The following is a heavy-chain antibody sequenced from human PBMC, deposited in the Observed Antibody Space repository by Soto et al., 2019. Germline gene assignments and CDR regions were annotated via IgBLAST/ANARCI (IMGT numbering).Heavy chain of an antibody. V-gene: IGHV1-2*04. CDR2: INPNSGGT. J-gene: IGHJ4*02. CDR3: ARDGRAYYYDSSGYYVDY. CDR1: GYTFTRFS. Sequence: GASVKVSCKASGYTFTRFSMHWVRQAPGQGLEWMGWINPNSGGTNYAQKFQGWVTMTRDTSISTAYMELSRLRSDDTAVYYCARDGRAYYYDSSGYYVDYWGQGTLVTVSS. D-gene: IGHD3-22*01.